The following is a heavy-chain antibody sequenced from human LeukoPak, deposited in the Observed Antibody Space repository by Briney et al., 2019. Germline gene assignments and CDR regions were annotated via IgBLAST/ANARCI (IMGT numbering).Heavy chain of an antibody. J-gene: IGHJ4*02. D-gene: IGHD2-2*01. Sequence: GGSLRLSCAASGFTFSSYSMNWVRQAPGKGLEWVSSISSSSSYIYYADSVRGRFTISRDNAKNSLYLQMNSLRAEDTAVYYCTSARDQLFDYWGQGTLVTVSS. V-gene: IGHV3-21*01. CDR3: TSARDQLFDY. CDR1: GFTFSSYS. CDR2: ISSSSSYI.